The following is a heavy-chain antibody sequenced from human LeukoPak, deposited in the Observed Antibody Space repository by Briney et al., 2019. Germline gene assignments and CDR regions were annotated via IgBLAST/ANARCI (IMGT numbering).Heavy chain of an antibody. CDR3: ARDSGSFFDY. D-gene: IGHD3-22*01. V-gene: IGHV4-59*01. CDR1: GGSISSYY. Sequence: SETLSLTCAVSGGSISSYYWSWIRQPPGKGLEWIGYIYYSGSTNYNPSLKSRVTISVDTSKNQFSLKLSSVTAADTAVYYCARDSGSFFDYWGQGTLVTVSS. CDR2: IYYSGST. J-gene: IGHJ4*02.